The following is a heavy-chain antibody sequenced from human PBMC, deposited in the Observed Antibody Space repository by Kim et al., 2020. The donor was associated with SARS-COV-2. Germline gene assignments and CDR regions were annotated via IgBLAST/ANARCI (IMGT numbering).Heavy chain of an antibody. CDR1: GDTFTNYA. D-gene: IGHD4-17*01. CDR2: IIPIAGAA. J-gene: IGHJ2*01. Sequence: SVKVSCKASGDTFTNYAISWVRQAPGQGLQWMGGIIPIAGAANYAQKFQGRVAITADASTSTVYMELNRLTSDDTAVYFCASPAPRYGDYRGPAYWYFDLWGRGTLVTVSS. V-gene: IGHV1-69*13. CDR3: ASPAPRYGDYRGPAYWYFDL.